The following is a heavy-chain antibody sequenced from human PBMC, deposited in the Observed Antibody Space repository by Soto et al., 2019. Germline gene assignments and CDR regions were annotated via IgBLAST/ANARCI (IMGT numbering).Heavy chain of an antibody. Sequence: ESGGGVVQPGRSLRLSCAASGFTFSSYAMHWVRQAPGKGLEWVAVISYDGSNKYYADSVKGRFTISRDNSKNTLYLQMNSLRAEDTAVYYCARDQLAAFDIWGQGTMVTVSS. D-gene: IGHD3-3*02. V-gene: IGHV3-30-3*01. CDR2: ISYDGSNK. CDR3: ARDQLAAFDI. CDR1: GFTFSSYA. J-gene: IGHJ3*02.